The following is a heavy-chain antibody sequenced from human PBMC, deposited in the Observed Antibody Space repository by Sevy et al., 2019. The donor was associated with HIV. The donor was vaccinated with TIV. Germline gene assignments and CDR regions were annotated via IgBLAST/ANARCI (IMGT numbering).Heavy chain of an antibody. J-gene: IGHJ4*02. CDR3: ARGPSGAAAGRFDS. D-gene: IGHD6-13*01. CDR2: INQGGNQK. V-gene: IGHV3-7*01. Sequence: GGYLRLSYAASGFTFSSYWINWVRQAPGEGLEWVANINQGGNQKHYMDSVKGRFTISRDNAENAVYLQMNSLRVEDTAVYYCARGPSGAAAGRFDSWGQGTLVTVSS. CDR1: GFTFSSYW.